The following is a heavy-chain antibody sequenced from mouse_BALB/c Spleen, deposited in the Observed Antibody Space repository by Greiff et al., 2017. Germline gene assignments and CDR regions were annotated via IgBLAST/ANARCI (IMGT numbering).Heavy chain of an antibody. Sequence: EVQLQQSGPGLVKPSQSLSLTCTVTGYSITSDYAWNWIRQFPGNKLEWMGYISYSGSTSYNPSLKSRISITRDTSKNQFFLQLNSVTTEDTATYYCARGLPAWFAYWGQGTLVTVSA. V-gene: IGHV3-2*02. CDR1: GYSITSDYA. CDR3: ARGLPAWFAY. J-gene: IGHJ3*01. CDR2: ISYSGST.